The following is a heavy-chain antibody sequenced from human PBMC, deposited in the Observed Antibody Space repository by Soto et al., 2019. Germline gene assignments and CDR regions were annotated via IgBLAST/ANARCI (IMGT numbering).Heavy chain of an antibody. V-gene: IGHV4-4*02. J-gene: IGHJ5*02. Sequence: SETLSLTCAVSGASIGSGGWWSWVRQPPGKGLGWIAEIFHDGNTNYSPSLKSRVTISVDKSQNQFSLNVYSVTAADTAVYYCARHEGWTGPDQWGQGPLVTVSS. D-gene: IGHD2-8*02. CDR2: IFHDGNT. CDR1: GASIGSGGW. CDR3: ARHEGWTGPDQ.